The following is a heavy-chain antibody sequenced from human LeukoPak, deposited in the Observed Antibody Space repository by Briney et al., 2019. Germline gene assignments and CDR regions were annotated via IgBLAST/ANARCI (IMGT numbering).Heavy chain of an antibody. CDR1: GGTFSSYA. D-gene: IGHD2-21*02. Sequence: ASVKVSCKASGGTFSSYAISWVRQAPGQGLEWMGGIIPIFGTANYAQKFQGRVTITADESTSTAYMELSSLRSEDTAVYYCAVLAYCGGDCYSDAFDIWGQGTMVTVSS. CDR2: IIPIFGTA. J-gene: IGHJ3*02. V-gene: IGHV1-69*13. CDR3: AVLAYCGGDCYSDAFDI.